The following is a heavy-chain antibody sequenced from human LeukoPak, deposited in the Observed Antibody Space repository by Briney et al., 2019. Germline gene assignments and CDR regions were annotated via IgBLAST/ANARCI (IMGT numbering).Heavy chain of an antibody. CDR2: ISGSSGST. D-gene: IGHD2-2*01. J-gene: IGHJ4*02. CDR3: AKDHHSTSCTDY. CDR1: GFTFSSYD. V-gene: IGHV3-23*01. Sequence: PGGSLRLSCAASGFTFSSYDMSWVRQAPGKGLEWVSAISGSSGSTYYADSVKGRFTISRDNSKNTLYLQMNSLRAEDTAVYYCAKDHHSTSCTDYWGQGTLVTVSS.